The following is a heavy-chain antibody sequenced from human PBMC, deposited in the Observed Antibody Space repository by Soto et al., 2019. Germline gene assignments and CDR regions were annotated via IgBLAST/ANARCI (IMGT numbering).Heavy chain of an antibody. V-gene: IGHV3-74*01. CDR2: IKTDGYAA. J-gene: IGHJ4*02. Sequence: GGVLVQPGGALRLSCVASGFTFDSHWMDWVRQAPGEGVVGVSRIKTDGYAAAYADSVKGRSTISRDNTKNTVDLQMNSLRAEDTAVYFCVRESGVAADCWGQGTLVTVSS. CDR3: VRESGVAADC. D-gene: IGHD6-19*01. CDR1: GFTFDSHW.